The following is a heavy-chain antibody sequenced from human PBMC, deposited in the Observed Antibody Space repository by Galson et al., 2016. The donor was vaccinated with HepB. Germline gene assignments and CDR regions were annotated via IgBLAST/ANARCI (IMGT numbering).Heavy chain of an antibody. V-gene: IGHV1-3*01. D-gene: IGHD5-12*01. CDR2: INAANGDT. Sequence: SVKVSCKASGYTFTTYAMYWVRQATGQRLEWMGWINAANGDTKYSQKLQGRGTITWDTSANTAYMELSSLRSEDTAVYYCARGHIVATVDYYYYGLDVWGQGTLVTV. J-gene: IGHJ6*02. CDR1: GYTFTTYA. CDR3: ARGHIVATVDYYYYGLDV.